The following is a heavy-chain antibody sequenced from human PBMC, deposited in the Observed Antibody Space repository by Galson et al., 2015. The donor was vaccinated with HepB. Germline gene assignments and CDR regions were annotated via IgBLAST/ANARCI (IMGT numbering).Heavy chain of an antibody. V-gene: IGHV3-23*01. Sequence: SLRLSCAASGFTFSSYAMSWVRQAPGKGLEWVSAISGSGGSTYYADSVKGRFTISRDNSKNTLYLQMNSLRAEDTAVYYCAKDALHYYDSSGYWACFDYWGQGTLVTVSS. CDR1: GFTFSSYA. D-gene: IGHD3-22*01. CDR2: ISGSGGST. J-gene: IGHJ4*02. CDR3: AKDALHYYDSSGYWACFDY.